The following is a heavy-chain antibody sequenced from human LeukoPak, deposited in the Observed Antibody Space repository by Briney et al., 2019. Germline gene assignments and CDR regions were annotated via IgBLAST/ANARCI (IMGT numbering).Heavy chain of an antibody. D-gene: IGHD1-26*01. V-gene: IGHV3-23*01. CDR2: IDSSGGGI. CDR1: GFTFSNYA. Sequence: GGSLRLSCAASGFTFSNYAMTWVRQAPGKGLEWVAVIDSSGGGIYYADSVKGRFTISRGNSKNTLYLQMNSLRAEDTAVFYCGKYSASGSRYFDYWGQGTLVTVSS. J-gene: IGHJ4*02. CDR3: GKYSASGSRYFDY.